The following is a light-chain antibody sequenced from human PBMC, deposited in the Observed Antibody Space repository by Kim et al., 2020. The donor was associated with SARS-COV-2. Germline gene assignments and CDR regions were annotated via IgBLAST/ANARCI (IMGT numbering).Light chain of an antibody. Sequence: LSLSPGEIATLSCRASQSVGYRFLGWYQQKPGQAPRLLIYGTSTRATGIPDRFSGRGSGTDFTLTISRLEPEDFAVYYCQQYGSSFGGGTKVDIK. CDR3: QQYGSS. CDR1: QSVGYRF. J-gene: IGKJ4*01. V-gene: IGKV3-20*01. CDR2: GTS.